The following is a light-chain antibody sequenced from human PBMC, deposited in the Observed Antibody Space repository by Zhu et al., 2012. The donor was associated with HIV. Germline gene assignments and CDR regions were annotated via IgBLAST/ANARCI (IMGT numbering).Light chain of an antibody. CDR3: QQYGISPRA. CDR1: QSLSNNY. CDR2: GAS. Sequence: EIVLTQSPGTLSLSPGERVALSCRASQSLSNNYLAWYQQKPGQPPRLLIYGASSRATGIPDRFSGSGSGTDFTLTISRLEPEDFAVYYCQQYGISPRAFGQGDQGGDQT. J-gene: IGKJ1*01. V-gene: IGKV3-20*01.